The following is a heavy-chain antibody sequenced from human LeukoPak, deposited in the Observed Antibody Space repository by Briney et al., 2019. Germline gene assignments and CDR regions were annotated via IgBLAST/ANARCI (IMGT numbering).Heavy chain of an antibody. J-gene: IGHJ3*02. CDR3: AKDHTYYDSPHAFDM. Sequence: ETLSLTCAVYGGSFSGYYWSWVRQAPGKGLEWVSGISRSGGSTYYADSVKGRFTISRDNSKNTLNLQMSSLRGEDTAVYYCAKDHTYYDSPHAFDMWGQGTMVTVSS. CDR2: ISRSGGST. CDR1: GGSFSGYY. D-gene: IGHD3-22*01. V-gene: IGHV3-23*01.